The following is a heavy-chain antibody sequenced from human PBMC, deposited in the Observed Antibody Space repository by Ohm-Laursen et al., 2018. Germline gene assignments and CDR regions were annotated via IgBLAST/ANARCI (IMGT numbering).Heavy chain of an antibody. CDR1: GFTFSSYS. Sequence: SLRLSCAAPGFTFSSYSMNWVRQAPGKGLEWVSGISGKTGNIGYADSVKGRFTISRDNAKNSLYLQMNSLRAEDTAVYFCAKDTKGEIAVPYYWGQGTLVSVSS. CDR2: ISGKTGNI. J-gene: IGHJ4*02. V-gene: IGHV3-9*01. D-gene: IGHD3-16*01. CDR3: AKDTKGEIAVPYY.